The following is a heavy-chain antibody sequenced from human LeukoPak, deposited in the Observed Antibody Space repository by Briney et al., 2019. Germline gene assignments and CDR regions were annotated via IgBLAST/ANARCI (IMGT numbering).Heavy chain of an antibody. J-gene: IGHJ4*02. CDR1: GGSVSSGTYY. Sequence: SETLSLTCTVSGGSVSSGTYYWSWIRQPPGKGLEWIGEINHSGSTNYNPSLKSRVTISVDTSKNQFSLKLSSVTAADTAVYYCATLIVGAWYYFDYWGQGTLVTVSS. CDR3: ATLIVGAWYYFDY. CDR2: INHSGST. V-gene: IGHV4-39*07. D-gene: IGHD1-26*01.